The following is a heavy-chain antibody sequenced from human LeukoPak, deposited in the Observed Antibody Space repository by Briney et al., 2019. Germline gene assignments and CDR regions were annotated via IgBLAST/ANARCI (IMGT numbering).Heavy chain of an antibody. J-gene: IGHJ4*02. CDR3: AKGGHDFNPFYC. V-gene: IGHV3-23*01. CDR1: GFTFSNYA. Sequence: GGSLRLSCAASGFTFSNYAMGWVRQAPGKGLEWVSSIKGGGGDPFYAESVRGRFTISRDNSKNTLYLQLNSLRAEDTAVYFCAKGGHDFNPFYCWGQGSLVTVPS. CDR2: IKGGGGDP. D-gene: IGHD2-21*02.